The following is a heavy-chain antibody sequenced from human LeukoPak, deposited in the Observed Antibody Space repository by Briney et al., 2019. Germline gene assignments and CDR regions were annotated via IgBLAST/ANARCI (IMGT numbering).Heavy chain of an antibody. J-gene: IGHJ4*02. CDR3: ARDQQQLVAPGLYYFDY. CDR1: GYSISSGYY. Sequence: PSETLSLTCTVSGYSISSGYYWGWIRQPPGKGLEWIGSMYYSGSTYYSPSLKSRVTISVDTSKNQFSLKLSSVTAADTAVYYCARDQQQLVAPGLYYFDYWGQGTLVTVSS. CDR2: MYYSGST. D-gene: IGHD6-13*01. V-gene: IGHV4-38-2*02.